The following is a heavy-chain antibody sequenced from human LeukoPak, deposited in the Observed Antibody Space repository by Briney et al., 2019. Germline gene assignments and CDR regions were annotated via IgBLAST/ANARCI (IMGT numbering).Heavy chain of an antibody. J-gene: IGHJ4*02. Sequence: GGSLRLSCAASGLTLSNYWMTWVRQAPGKGPEWVAHIKQDGIEKNYEDSVKGRFTISRSNAKNSLYLQMNNLRAEDTAVYYCARERSGWYERWLDYWGQGTLVTVSS. CDR2: IKQDGIEK. CDR3: ARERSGWYERWLDY. V-gene: IGHV3-7*01. CDR1: GLTLSNYW. D-gene: IGHD6-19*01.